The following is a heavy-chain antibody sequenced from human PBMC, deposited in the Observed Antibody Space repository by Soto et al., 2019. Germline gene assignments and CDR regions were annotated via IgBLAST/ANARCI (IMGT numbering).Heavy chain of an antibody. CDR1: GYTFTGYY. D-gene: IGHD3-9*01. J-gene: IGHJ5*02. CDR3: ARDSVRYFDWSLPQLSFWFDP. CDR2: INPNSGGT. Sequence: ASVKVSCKASGYTFTGYYMHWVRQAPGQGLEWMGWINPNSGGTNYAQKFQGWVTMTRDTSISTAYMELSRLRSDDTAVYYCARDSVRYFDWSLPQLSFWFDPWGQGTLVTVSS. V-gene: IGHV1-2*04.